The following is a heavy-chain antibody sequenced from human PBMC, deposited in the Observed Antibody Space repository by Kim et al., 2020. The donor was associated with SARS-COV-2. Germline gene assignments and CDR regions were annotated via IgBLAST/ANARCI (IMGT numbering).Heavy chain of an antibody. CDR3: ARTPHSICSSSTCSPGAFDI. Sequence: SETLSLTCTVSGGSISTSSYYWAWIRQRPGRGLEWIGNFYYSGSTYFNPSLEGRVTISVETSKKEVSLKLSAVTAADTGLYYCARTPHSICSSSTCSPGAFDIWGRGTMVTVSS. J-gene: IGHJ3*02. CDR1: GGSISTSSYY. V-gene: IGHV4-39*01. D-gene: IGHD2-2*01. CDR2: FYYSGST.